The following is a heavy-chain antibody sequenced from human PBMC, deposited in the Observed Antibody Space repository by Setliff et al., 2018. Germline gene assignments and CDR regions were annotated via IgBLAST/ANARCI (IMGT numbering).Heavy chain of an antibody. V-gene: IGHV4-39*06. D-gene: IGHD3-3*01. CDR1: GGSMSRSNYY. Sequence: SETLSLTCSVSGGSMSRSNYYWGWIRQSPGKELEWIGSVYYSGATYYNPSLKSRLTMSVDTSKNQFTLKVISVTAADTAVYYCARMSGFLYMDVWGKGTTVTVSS. CDR3: ARMSGFLYMDV. J-gene: IGHJ6*03. CDR2: VYYSGAT.